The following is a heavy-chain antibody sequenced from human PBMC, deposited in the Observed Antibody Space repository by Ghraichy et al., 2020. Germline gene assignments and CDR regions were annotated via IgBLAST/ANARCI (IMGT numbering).Heavy chain of an antibody. CDR2: INHSGST. Sequence: SETLSLTCAVYGGSFSGYYWSWIRQPPGKGLEWIGEINHSGSTNYNPSLKSRVTISVDTSKNQFSLKLSSVTAADTAVYYCARAVAMWYQASLRGRWFDPWGQGTLVTVSS. CDR3: ARAVAMWYQASLRGRWFDP. J-gene: IGHJ5*02. D-gene: IGHD2-2*01. CDR1: GGSFSGYY. V-gene: IGHV4-34*01.